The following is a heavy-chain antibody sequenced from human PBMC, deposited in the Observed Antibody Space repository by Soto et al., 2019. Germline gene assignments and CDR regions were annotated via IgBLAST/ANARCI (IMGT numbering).Heavy chain of an antibody. Sequence: EVQLVETGGGLIQPGGSLRLSCAASGFTVSDNYMNWVRQAPGKRLAWVSVIYSGGSTYYTDSVKGRFTISRDNSKDTLYFQMNSLRAEDTAVYYWARGYPTGGNGLGVWGQGTTVTVSS. CDR1: GFTVSDNY. D-gene: IGHD2-15*01. CDR3: ARGYPTGGNGLGV. J-gene: IGHJ6*02. V-gene: IGHV3-53*02. CDR2: IYSGGST.